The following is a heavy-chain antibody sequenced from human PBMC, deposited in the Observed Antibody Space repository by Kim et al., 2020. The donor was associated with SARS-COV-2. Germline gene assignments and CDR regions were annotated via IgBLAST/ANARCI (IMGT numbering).Heavy chain of an antibody. D-gene: IGHD6-13*01. CDR3: AKDRPKKSASGTMGSFQ. V-gene: IGHV3-9*01. CDR1: GFTFDDYA. CDR2: ISWNSGSI. J-gene: IGHJ1*01. Sequence: GGSLRLSCAASGFTFDDYAMHWVRQAPGKGLEWVSGISWNSGSIAYADSVKGRFTISRDSAKNSLYLQMNSLRAEDTALYYCAKDRPKKSASGTMGSFQ.